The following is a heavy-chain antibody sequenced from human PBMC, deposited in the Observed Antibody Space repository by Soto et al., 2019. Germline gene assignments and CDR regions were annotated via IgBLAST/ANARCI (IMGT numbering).Heavy chain of an antibody. V-gene: IGHV3-23*01. CDR1: GFTFSSSG. Sequence: EGQLLQSGGGLVQPGESLRLSCAASGFTFSSSGMSWVRQAPGKGLEWVSSISIRGDYRYYADSVKGRFTISRDNSKNTLYLQMRSLKAEDTALYYCANHGAYDFWGQGTMVAVSS. CDR3: ANHGAYDF. J-gene: IGHJ3*01. CDR2: ISIRGDYR.